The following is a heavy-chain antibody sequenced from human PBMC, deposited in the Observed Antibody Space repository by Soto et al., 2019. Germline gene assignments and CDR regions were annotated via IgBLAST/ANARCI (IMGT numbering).Heavy chain of an antibody. CDR2: IKSKTDGGTT. D-gene: IGHD3-22*01. Sequence: EVQLVESGGGLVKPGGSLRLSCAASGFTFSNAWMSWVRQAPGKGLEWVGRIKSKTDGGTTDYAAPVKGRFTISRDDSKNTLYLQMNCLKTEDTVVNYCTTDGATYYYDSSGSANFDYWGQGTLVTVSS. J-gene: IGHJ4*02. V-gene: IGHV3-15*01. CDR1: GFTFSNAW. CDR3: TTDGATYYYDSSGSANFDY.